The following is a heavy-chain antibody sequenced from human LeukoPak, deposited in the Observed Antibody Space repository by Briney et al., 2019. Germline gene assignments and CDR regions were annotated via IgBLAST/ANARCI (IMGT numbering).Heavy chain of an antibody. D-gene: IGHD2/OR15-2a*01. CDR3: ARVGPSNFFYYGMDV. V-gene: IGHV3-21*01. Sequence: GGSLRLSCAASGFTFSSYSMNWVRQAPGKGLEWVSSISSSSSYIYYADSVKGRFTISRDNAKNSLYLQMNSLRAEDTAVYYCARVGPSNFFYYGMDVWGQGTTVTVSS. J-gene: IGHJ6*02. CDR1: GFTFSSYS. CDR2: ISSSSSYI.